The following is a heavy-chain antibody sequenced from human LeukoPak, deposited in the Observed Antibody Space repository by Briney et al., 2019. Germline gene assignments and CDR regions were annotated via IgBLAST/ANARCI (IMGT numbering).Heavy chain of an antibody. V-gene: IGHV3-21*01. CDR3: ARDGLGGYDY. CDR2: ISDNSRYI. D-gene: IGHD3-10*01. J-gene: IGHJ4*02. CDR1: GFTFSIYT. Sequence: GGSLRLSCAAPGFTFSIYTINWVRQAPGKGPEWLSSISDNSRYIYYADSVKGRFTTSRDNAQNLVFLQLNSLRAEDTAVYYCARDGLGGYDYWGQGTLVTVSS.